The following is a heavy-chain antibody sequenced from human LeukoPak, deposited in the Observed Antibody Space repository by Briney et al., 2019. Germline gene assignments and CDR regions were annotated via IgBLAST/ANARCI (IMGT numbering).Heavy chain of an antibody. CDR2: VYYNGLT. CDR3: TREVSTVTFDY. Sequence: PSETLSLTCTVSGGSISSYYWSWIRQPPGKGLEWIGYVYYNGLTSYNASLRRRLILSVDTARNQVSLKLTSVTAADTAVYYCTREVSTVTFDYWGQGTLVTVSS. D-gene: IGHD4-17*01. J-gene: IGHJ4*02. CDR1: GGSISSYY. V-gene: IGHV4-59*01.